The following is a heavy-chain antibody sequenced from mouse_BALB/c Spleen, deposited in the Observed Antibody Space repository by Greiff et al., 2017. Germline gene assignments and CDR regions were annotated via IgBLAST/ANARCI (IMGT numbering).Heavy chain of an antibody. J-gene: IGHJ3*01. CDR1: GFTFSDYY. CDR3: ARDSSGYY. V-gene: IGHV5-4*02. CDR2: ISDGGSYT. D-gene: IGHD3-1*01. Sequence: EVKLVESGGGLVKPGGSLKLSCAASGFTFSDYYMYWVRQTPEKRLEWVATISDGGSYTYYPDSVKGRFTISRDNAKNNLYLRMSSLKSEDTAMYYCARDSSGYYWGQGTLVTVSA.